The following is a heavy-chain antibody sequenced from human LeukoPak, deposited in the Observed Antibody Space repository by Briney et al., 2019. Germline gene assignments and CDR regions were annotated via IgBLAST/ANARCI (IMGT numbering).Heavy chain of an antibody. CDR1: GGSFSGYY. J-gene: IGHJ4*02. CDR2: INHSGST. Sequence: PSETLSLTCAVYGGSFSGYYWSWIRQPPRKGLEWIGEINHSGSTNYNPSLKSRVTISVDTSKNQFSLKLSSVTAADTAVYYCARNSVAGTKIDYWGQGTLVTASS. D-gene: IGHD6-19*01. CDR3: ARNSVAGTKIDY. V-gene: IGHV4-34*01.